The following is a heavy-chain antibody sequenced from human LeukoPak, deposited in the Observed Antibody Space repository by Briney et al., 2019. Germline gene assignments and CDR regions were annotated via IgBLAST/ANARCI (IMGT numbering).Heavy chain of an antibody. CDR1: GFSISNYS. CDR3: ARDGWGCSSTSCHQAYWFDP. J-gene: IGHJ5*02. CDR2: ISSTTSSAI. V-gene: IGHV3-48*01. Sequence: GGSLRLSCAASGFSISNYSMNWVRQAPGKGLEWLSYISSTTSSAIYYADSVKGRFTISRDNAKNSLYLQMNSLRAEDTAVYYCARDGWGCSSTSCHQAYWFDPWGQGTLVTVSS. D-gene: IGHD2-2*01.